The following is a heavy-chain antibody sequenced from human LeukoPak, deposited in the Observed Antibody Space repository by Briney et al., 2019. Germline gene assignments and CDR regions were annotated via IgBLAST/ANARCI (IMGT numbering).Heavy chain of an antibody. CDR2: INPNSGGT. D-gene: IGHD3-9*01. CDR3: ARELRYFDWLAENHYFDY. V-gene: IGHV1-2*02. CDR1: GYTFTGYY. J-gene: IGHJ4*02. Sequence: GASVKVSCKASGYTFTGYYMHWVQQAPGQGLEWMGWINPNSGGTNYAQKFQGRVTMTRDTSISTAYMELSRLRSDDTAAYYCARELRYFDWLAENHYFDYWGQGTLVTVSS.